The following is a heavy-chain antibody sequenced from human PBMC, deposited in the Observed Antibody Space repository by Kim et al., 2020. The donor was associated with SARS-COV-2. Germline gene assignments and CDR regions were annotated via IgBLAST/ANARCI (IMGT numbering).Heavy chain of an antibody. V-gene: IGHV5-51*01. CDR3: ARVGTSSWYSYYYMDV. CDR2: IYPGDSDT. CDR1: GYSFTSYW. Sequence: GESLKISCKGSGYSFTSYWIGWVRQMPGKGLEWMGIIYPGDSDTRYSPSFQGQVTISADKSISTAYLQWSSLKASDTAMYYCARVGTSSWYSYYYMDVWGKGTTVTVSS. J-gene: IGHJ6*03. D-gene: IGHD6-13*01.